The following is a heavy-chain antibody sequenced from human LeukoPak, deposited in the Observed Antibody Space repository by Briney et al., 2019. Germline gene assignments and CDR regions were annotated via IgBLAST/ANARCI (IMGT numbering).Heavy chain of an antibody. CDR2: IDEFGSVT. V-gene: IGHV3-74*01. J-gene: IGHJ4*02. CDR1: GFTFSSYW. CDR3: VRDMFGGRDY. D-gene: IGHD3-10*02. Sequence: GGSLRLSCAASGFTFSSYWMHWVRQVPGKGLAWVSRIDEFGSVTNSADSVQGRFSISRDNAKNALYLQMNSLRAEDTAVYYCVRDMFGGRDYWGQGTLLTVSS.